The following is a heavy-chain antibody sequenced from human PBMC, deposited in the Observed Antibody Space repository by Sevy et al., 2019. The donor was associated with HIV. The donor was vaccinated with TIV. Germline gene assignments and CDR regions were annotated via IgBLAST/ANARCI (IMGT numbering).Heavy chain of an antibody. J-gene: IGHJ6*02. CDR3: ARDTGGIGIDV. V-gene: IGHV3-7*01. D-gene: IGHD6-13*01. Sequence: GGSLRLSCAASGFTFSSHWMSWVRQAPGKGLEWVANIRQDGSDKYYVDSVKGRFTISRDNAKNSLSLQMNSVRAEDTAVYYCARDTGGIGIDVWGQGTTVTVSS. CDR1: GFTFSSHW. CDR2: IRQDGSDK.